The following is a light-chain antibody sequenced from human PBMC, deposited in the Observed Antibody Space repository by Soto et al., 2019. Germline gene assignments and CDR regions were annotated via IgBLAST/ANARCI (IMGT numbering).Light chain of an antibody. Sequence: QSALTQPASGSGSPGQSISISCTGTSSDVGGYNHVSWYQQHPGKAPKLLIYEVSNRPSGLSSRFSGSKSANTASLTISGLQAEDEADYYCRSYTSNRSRVVFGGGTKLTVL. CDR3: RSYTSNRSRVV. CDR1: SSDVGGYNH. CDR2: EVS. V-gene: IGLV2-14*01. J-gene: IGLJ3*02.